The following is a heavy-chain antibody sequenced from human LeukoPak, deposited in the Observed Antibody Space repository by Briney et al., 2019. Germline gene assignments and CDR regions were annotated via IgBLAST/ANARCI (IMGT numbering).Heavy chain of an antibody. CDR1: GYTFTSYY. CDR2: INPSGGST. Sequence: ASVKVSCKASGYTFTSYYMHWVRQAPGQGLEWMGIINPSGGSTSYAQKFQGRVTMTRDMSTSTVYMELSSLRSEDTAVYYCARDQYEYYYDSRGPMETWGQGTLVTVSS. V-gene: IGHV1-46*01. J-gene: IGHJ4*02. CDR3: ARDQYEYYYDSRGPMET. D-gene: IGHD3-22*01.